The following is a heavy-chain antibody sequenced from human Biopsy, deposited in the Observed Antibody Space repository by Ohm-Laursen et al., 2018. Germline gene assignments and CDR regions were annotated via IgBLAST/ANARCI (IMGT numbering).Heavy chain of an antibody. CDR2: INHSGST. CDR1: GDTFSGYY. Sequence: SDTLSLTCAVYGDTFSGYYWSWIRQPPGKGLEWIGEINHSGSTNYNPSLKSRVTVSVDTSKNQFSLRLNSVTAADTALYFCARGRPNFDSGFFVIPVFYFDSWGQGTLVTVSS. J-gene: IGHJ4*02. D-gene: IGHD3-9*01. CDR3: ARGRPNFDSGFFVIPVFYFDS. V-gene: IGHV4-34*01.